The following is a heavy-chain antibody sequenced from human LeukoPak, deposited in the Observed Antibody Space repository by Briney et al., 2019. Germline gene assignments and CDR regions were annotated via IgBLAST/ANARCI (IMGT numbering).Heavy chain of an antibody. CDR3: ASTTRGIAARPDAY. CDR2: IIPIFGTA. J-gene: IGHJ4*02. V-gene: IGHV1-69*13. D-gene: IGHD6-6*01. CDR1: GYTFTSYG. Sequence: SVKVSCKASGYTFTSYGISWVRQAPGQGLEWMGGIIPIFGTANYAQKFQGRVTITADESTSTAYMELSSLRSEDTAVYYCASTTRGIAARPDAYWGQGTLVTVSS.